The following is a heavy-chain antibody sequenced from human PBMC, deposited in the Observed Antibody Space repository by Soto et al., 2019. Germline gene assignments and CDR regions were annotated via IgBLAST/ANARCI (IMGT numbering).Heavy chain of an antibody. D-gene: IGHD6-19*01. CDR3: LIAVAGSFAPDY. CDR1: GFTYS. J-gene: IGHJ4*02. CDR2: ISSSSTYI. V-gene: IGHV3-21*01. Sequence: AVGSLRLSCAASGFTYSMNWVRQAPGKGLEWVSYISSSSTYIYYADSVKGRFTISRDNAKNSLYLQMNSLRAEDTAVYYCLIAVAGSFAPDYWGQGTLVTVSS.